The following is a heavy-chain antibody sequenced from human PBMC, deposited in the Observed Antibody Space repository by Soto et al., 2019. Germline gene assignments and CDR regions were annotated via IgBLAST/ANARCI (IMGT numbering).Heavy chain of an antibody. J-gene: IGHJ3*02. CDR3: ARERWLQFHAFDI. V-gene: IGHV3-21*01. D-gene: IGHD5-12*01. CDR1: GFTFSSYS. CDR2: ISSSSSYI. Sequence: GGSLRLSCAASGFTFSSYSMNWVRQAPGKGLEWVSSISSSSSYIYYADSVKGRFTISRDNAKNSLYLQMNSLRAEDTAVYYCARERWLQFHAFDIWGQGTMVTVS.